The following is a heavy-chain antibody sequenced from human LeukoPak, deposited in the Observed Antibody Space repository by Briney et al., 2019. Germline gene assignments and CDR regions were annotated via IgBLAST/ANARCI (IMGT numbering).Heavy chain of an antibody. CDR1: RFTFIDHY. Sequence: GGSLRLSSAASRFTFIDHYIEWVREAPGKGRECVGRTRNKANSYTTEYAASVKGRFTISRDDSKNTLYLQMNSLKTEDTAVYYCTTDDSSGYGDNGAFDIWGQGTMVTVSS. D-gene: IGHD3-22*01. CDR2: TRNKANSYTT. CDR3: TTDDSSGYGDNGAFDI. J-gene: IGHJ3*02. V-gene: IGHV3-72*01.